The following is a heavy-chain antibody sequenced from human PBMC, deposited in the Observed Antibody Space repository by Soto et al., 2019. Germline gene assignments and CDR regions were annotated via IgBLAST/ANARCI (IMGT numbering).Heavy chain of an antibody. V-gene: IGHV4-39*01. CDR2: IYYRGNA. CDR1: DDSINSDKYY. J-gene: IGHJ4*02. Sequence: QLQLRESGPGLVKPSETLSLMCSVSDDSINSDKYYWGWIRQPPGKGLEWIGSIYYRGNAYYNPSLQTRVTISLDKSKSQFSLKLNSVTAADSAVYFCARLEGLATISYYFDFWGPGALVTVSS. D-gene: IGHD3-9*01. CDR3: ARLEGLATISYYFDF.